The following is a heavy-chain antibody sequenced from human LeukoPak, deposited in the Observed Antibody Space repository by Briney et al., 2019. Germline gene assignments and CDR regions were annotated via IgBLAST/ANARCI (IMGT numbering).Heavy chain of an antibody. Sequence: KPSETLSLTCTVSGGSISSSSYYWGWTRQSPGKGLEWIGTIYYSGSTNYNPSLKSRVTISVDKSKNQFSLKLSSVTAADTAVYYCARASHDYGDYSHFDYWGQGTLVTVSS. V-gene: IGHV4-39*07. D-gene: IGHD4-17*01. CDR2: IYYSGST. CDR1: GGSISSSSYY. CDR3: ARASHDYGDYSHFDY. J-gene: IGHJ4*02.